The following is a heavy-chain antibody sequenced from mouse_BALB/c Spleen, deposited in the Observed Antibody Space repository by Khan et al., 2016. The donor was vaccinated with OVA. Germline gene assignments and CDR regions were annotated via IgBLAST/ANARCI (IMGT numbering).Heavy chain of an antibody. CDR3: TRGGAVGPDWDFDV. Sequence: EVQLQESGPGLVKPSQSLSLTCSVTGYSITSGYRWNWIRQFPGNKLVWMGYISYDGSNNYNPSLKNRISITRDTSKNQFFLKLNSVTTEDTSTNYCTRGGAVGPDWDFDVWGAGTTVTVSS. J-gene: IGHJ1*01. CDR2: ISYDGSN. CDR1: GYSITSGYR. V-gene: IGHV3-6*02. D-gene: IGHD1-1*01.